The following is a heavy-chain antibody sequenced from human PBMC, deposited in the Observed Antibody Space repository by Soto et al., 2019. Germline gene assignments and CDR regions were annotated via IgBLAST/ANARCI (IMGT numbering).Heavy chain of an antibody. V-gene: IGHV3-48*01. CDR1: GFTFSSYS. D-gene: IGHD3-16*02. CDR3: ARDSGGSYDYIWGSYRDDAFDI. Sequence: GGSLRLSCAASGFTFSSYSMNWVRQAPGKGLEWVSYISSSSSTIYYADSVKGRFTISRDNAKNSLYLQMNSLRAEDTAVYYCARDSGGSYDYIWGSYRDDAFDIWGQGTMVTVSS. CDR2: ISSSSSTI. J-gene: IGHJ3*02.